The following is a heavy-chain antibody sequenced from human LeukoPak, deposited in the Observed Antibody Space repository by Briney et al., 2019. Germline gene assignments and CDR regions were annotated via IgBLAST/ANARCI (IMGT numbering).Heavy chain of an antibody. CDR3: TRDRAVKARIGGMDV. J-gene: IGHJ4*02. CDR2: ISESSSHT. Sequence: PGGSLRLSCEASGFTFSGYSMNWVRQAPGKGLEWVSYISESSSHTYNADSVKGRFTISRDNAKNSLYLQMNSLRVEDTGIYYCTRDRAVKARIGGMDVWGQGTLVTVSS. V-gene: IGHV3-21*06. CDR1: GFTFSGYS. D-gene: IGHD5-24*01.